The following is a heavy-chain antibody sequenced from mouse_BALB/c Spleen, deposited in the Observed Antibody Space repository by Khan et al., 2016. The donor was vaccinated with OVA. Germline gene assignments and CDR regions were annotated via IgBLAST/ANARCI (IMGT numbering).Heavy chain of an antibody. J-gene: IGHJ3*01. CDR1: GFSLSNYG. CDR2: IWAGGST. CDR3: ARAFYNGAWFAY. V-gene: IGHV2-9*02. D-gene: IGHD1-3*01. Sequence: QVQLKESGPGLVAPSQTLSITCTVSGFSLSNYGVHWVRQPPGKGLEWLGVIWAGGSTNHNSALMSRVSTSTDDSKSQVFFKMNSLQTADTAMYYCARAFYNGAWFAYWGQGTLVTVSA.